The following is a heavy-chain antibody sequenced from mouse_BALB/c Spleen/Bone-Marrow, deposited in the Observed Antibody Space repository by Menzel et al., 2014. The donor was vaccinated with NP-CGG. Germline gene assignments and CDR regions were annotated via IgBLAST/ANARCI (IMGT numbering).Heavy chain of an antibody. CDR3: ARGLLLLDY. Sequence: QVQLQQSGPELVRPGASVKISCKGSSYTFTDYATHWVKQSHAKSLEWIGVISTYYGNTNYNRKFKGKATMTVDKSSSTAYMELARLTSEDSAVYYCARGLLLLDYWGQGTSVTVSS. J-gene: IGHJ4*01. D-gene: IGHD1-1*01. V-gene: IGHV1-67*01. CDR2: ISTYYGNT. CDR1: SYTFTDYA.